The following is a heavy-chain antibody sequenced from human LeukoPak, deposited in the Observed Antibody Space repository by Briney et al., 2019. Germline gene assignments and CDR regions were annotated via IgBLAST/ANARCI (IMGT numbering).Heavy chain of an antibody. V-gene: IGHV3-7*01. CDR1: GFTFSSYA. Sequence: HAGGSLRLSCAASGFTFSSYAMSWVRQAPGKGLEWVANIKQGGSEKYYVDSVKGRFTISRDNAKNSLYLQMNSVRTEDTAVYYCVRFWLGGPSSRWHEGDYWGQGTLVTVSS. J-gene: IGHJ4*02. CDR3: VRFWLGGPSSRWHEGDY. D-gene: IGHD5-24*01. CDR2: IKQGGSEK.